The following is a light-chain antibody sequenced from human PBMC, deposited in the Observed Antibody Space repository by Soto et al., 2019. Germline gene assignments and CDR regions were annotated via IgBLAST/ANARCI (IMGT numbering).Light chain of an antibody. CDR2: GAS. J-gene: IGKJ2*01. CDR3: QQYNNWPPYT. CDR1: QSVSSN. V-gene: IGKV3-15*01. Sequence: EIVMTQSPATLSVSPGERATLSCRASQSVSSNLAWYQQKPGQAPRLLIYGASTRATGIPAWFSGSGSGTEFTLPISSLQSEDFAVYYCQQYNNWPPYTFGQGTKLEIK.